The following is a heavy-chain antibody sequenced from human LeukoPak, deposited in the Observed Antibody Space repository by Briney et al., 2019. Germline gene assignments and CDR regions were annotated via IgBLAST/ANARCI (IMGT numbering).Heavy chain of an antibody. V-gene: IGHV3-23*01. Sequence: GGSLRLSCAASGFTFSSYAMSWVRQAPGKGLEWVSGFSGSGGNTYYADSVKGRFTISRDNSKNTLYLQMSSLRAEDTAVYYCAKDGGKYFKNYFDYWGQGTLVTVSS. CDR1: GFTFSSYA. D-gene: IGHD4-23*01. CDR2: FSGSGGNT. CDR3: AKDGGKYFKNYFDY. J-gene: IGHJ4*02.